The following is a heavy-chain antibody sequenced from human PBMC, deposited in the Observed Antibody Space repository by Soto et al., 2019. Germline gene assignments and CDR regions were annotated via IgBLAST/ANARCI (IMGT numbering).Heavy chain of an antibody. CDR1: GFTFSDYY. V-gene: IGHV3-11*01. CDR2: ISSSGSTI. J-gene: IGHJ6*03. CDR3: ARDPPDYYYYYMDV. Sequence: GGSLRLSCAASGFTFSDYYMSWIRQVPEKGLEWVSYISSSGSTIYYADSVKGRFTISRDNAKNSLYLQMNSLRAEDTAVYYCARDPPDYYYYYMDVWGKGTTVTVSS.